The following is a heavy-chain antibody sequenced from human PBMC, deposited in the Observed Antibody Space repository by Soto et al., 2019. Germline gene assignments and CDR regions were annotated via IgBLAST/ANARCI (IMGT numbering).Heavy chain of an antibody. CDR1: GFTFSSYA. CDR2: ISYDGSNK. Sequence: QVQLVESGGGVVQPGRSLRLSCAASGFTFSSYAMHWVRQAPGMGLEWVAVISYDGSNKYYADSVKGRFTISRDNSKNTLCLQMNSLRAEDMAVYYCARDEECSTSCSNYYYYVMDVWGQGPTVTVS. D-gene: IGHD2-2*01. V-gene: IGHV3-30-3*01. J-gene: IGHJ6*02. CDR3: ARDEECSTSCSNYYYYVMDV.